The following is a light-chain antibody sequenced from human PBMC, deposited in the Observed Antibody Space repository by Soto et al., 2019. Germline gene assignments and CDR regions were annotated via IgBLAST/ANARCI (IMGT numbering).Light chain of an antibody. Sequence: QSVLTQPPSASGTPGQRVTISCSGSSSNIGSNYVYWYQQVPGTTPKLLIYNNNQRPSGVPERFSGSKAGTSASLAISGLRSEDEADYYCAVWDDSLSGREVFGGGTKLTVL. CDR3: AVWDDSLSGREV. CDR1: SSNIGSNY. V-gene: IGLV1-47*01. J-gene: IGLJ2*01. CDR2: NNN.